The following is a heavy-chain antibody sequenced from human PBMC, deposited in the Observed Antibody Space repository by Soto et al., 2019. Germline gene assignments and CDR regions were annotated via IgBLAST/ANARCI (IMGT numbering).Heavy chain of an antibody. J-gene: IGHJ4*02. Sequence: QVQLVESGGVVVQPGTSLRLSCVGSGFTFRSYVIHWVRQAPGKGLEWVALTSYDGSNNFYGDSVKGRFTISRHNSRNTVELQMDSLTFDDTALYYCARWGTTGGLDVWGQGTLVSVSS. CDR2: TSYDGSNN. CDR1: GFTFRSYV. D-gene: IGHD3-16*01. V-gene: IGHV3-33*05. CDR3: ARWGTTGGLDV.